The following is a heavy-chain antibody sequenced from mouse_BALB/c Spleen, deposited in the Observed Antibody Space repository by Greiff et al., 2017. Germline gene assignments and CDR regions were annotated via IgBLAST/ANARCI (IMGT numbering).Heavy chain of an antibody. CDR1: GFTFSSYG. CDR3: ARRQSCQLVFDY. J-gene: IGHJ2*01. V-gene: IGHV5-6*02. Sequence: DVKLVESGGDLVKPGGSLKLSCAASGFTFSSYGMSWVRQTPDKRLEWVATISSGGSYTYYPDSVKGRFTISRDNAKNTLYLQMSSLKSEDTAMYYCARRQSCQLVFDYWGQGTTLTVSS. D-gene: IGHD4-1*02. CDR2: ISSGGSYT.